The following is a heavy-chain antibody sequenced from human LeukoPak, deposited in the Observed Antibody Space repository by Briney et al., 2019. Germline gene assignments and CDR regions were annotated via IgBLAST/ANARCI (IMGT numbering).Heavy chain of an antibody. V-gene: IGHV1-2*06. Sequence: ASVKVSCKASGYTFTSYGISWVRQAPGQGPEWMGRMNPNSGGAHYAQNFQGRVTMTRDTSISTAYMELTSLRSDDTAVYYCARVRLGRGVDDAFDVWGQGTMVTLSS. D-gene: IGHD3-10*01. CDR2: MNPNSGGA. J-gene: IGHJ3*01. CDR1: GYTFTSYG. CDR3: ARVRLGRGVDDAFDV.